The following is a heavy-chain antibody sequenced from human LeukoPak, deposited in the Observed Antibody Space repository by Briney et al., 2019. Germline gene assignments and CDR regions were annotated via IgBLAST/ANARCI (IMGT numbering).Heavy chain of an antibody. CDR2: IYLSGST. J-gene: IGHJ3*02. CDR3: AGREECGGDCMDAFDI. D-gene: IGHD2-21*01. Sequence: SETLSLTCTVSGYSISSGYYWGWIRQPPGKGLEGIGSIYLSGSTYYNPSLKSRVTISVDTSKNQFSLKLSSVTAADTAVYYCAGREECGGDCMDAFDIWGQGTMVTVSS. CDR1: GYSISSGYY. V-gene: IGHV4-38-2*02.